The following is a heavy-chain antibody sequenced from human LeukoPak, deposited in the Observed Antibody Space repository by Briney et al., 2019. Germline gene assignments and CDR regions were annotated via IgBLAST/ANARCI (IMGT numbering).Heavy chain of an antibody. V-gene: IGHV3-13*04. CDR1: GFTFSSYD. CDR2: IGTAGDT. CDR3: ARKSSIYGFDY. J-gene: IGHJ4*02. Sequence: GGSLRPSCAASGFTFSSYDMHWVRQPTGKALEWVSGIGTAGDTYYPGSVKGRFTISRENGKNSLYLEMNSLRAGDTAVYYCARKSSIYGFDYWGQGTLVTVSS. D-gene: IGHD4-17*01.